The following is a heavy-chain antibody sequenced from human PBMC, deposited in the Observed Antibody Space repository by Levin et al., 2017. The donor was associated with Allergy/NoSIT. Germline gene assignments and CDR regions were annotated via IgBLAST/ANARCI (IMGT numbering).Heavy chain of an antibody. Sequence: ASVKVSCKASGYSFTDYQMQWVRQAPGQRPEWMGWINGGNGKTKYSQKFQGRVTITRDTSASIAYMELNSLRFEDTVVYYCARGIWSGTSQSYYFDYWGQGTLVTVSS. D-gene: IGHD3-3*01. CDR2: INGGNGKT. J-gene: IGHJ4*02. CDR1: GYSFTDYQ. CDR3: ARGIWSGTSQSYYFDY. V-gene: IGHV1-3*01.